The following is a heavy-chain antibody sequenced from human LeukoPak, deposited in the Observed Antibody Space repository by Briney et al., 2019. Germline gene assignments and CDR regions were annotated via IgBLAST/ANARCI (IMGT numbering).Heavy chain of an antibody. J-gene: IGHJ4*02. CDR3: ARVYLRYSGSPYFFDY. Sequence: ASVKVSCKASGYTSTGYYMHWVRQAPGQGLEWMGWINPNSGGTSYAQKFQDMVTMTRDTSISTVYMELRRLKSDDTAVYYCARVYLRYSGSPYFFDYWGQGTLVTVSS. V-gene: IGHV1-2*02. CDR1: GYTSTGYY. CDR2: INPNSGGT. D-gene: IGHD1-26*01.